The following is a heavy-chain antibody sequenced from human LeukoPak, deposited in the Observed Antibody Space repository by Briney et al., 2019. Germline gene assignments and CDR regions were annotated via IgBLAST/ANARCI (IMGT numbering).Heavy chain of an antibody. Sequence: ASVKVSCKASGYTFTSYGISWVRQAPGQGLEWMGWINPNSGGTNYAQKFQGRVTMTRDTSISTAYMELSRLRSDDTAVYYCHLQRETWYSSSWAGPQPYYYYMDVWGKGTTVTVSS. CDR3: HLQRETWYSSSWAGPQPYYYYMDV. D-gene: IGHD6-13*01. CDR2: INPNSGGT. CDR1: GYTFTSYG. J-gene: IGHJ6*03. V-gene: IGHV1-2*02.